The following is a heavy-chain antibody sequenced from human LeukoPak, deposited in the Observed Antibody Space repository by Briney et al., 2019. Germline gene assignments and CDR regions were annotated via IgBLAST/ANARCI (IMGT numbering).Heavy chain of an antibody. D-gene: IGHD3-3*01. Sequence: PGGSLRLSCAASGFTLSSYSTNWVRQAPRKGLEWGSYIRSSGSTIYCADSVKGRFTISRDNAKNSLTLQMNSLRDEDTALYYCARDVFCGFDIWGVGTVVTVSS. J-gene: IGHJ3*02. CDR1: GFTLSSYS. V-gene: IGHV3-48*02. CDR2: IRSSGSTI. CDR3: ARDVFCGFDI.